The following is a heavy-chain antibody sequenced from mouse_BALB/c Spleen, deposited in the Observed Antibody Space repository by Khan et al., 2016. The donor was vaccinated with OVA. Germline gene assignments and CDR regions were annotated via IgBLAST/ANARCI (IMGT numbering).Heavy chain of an antibody. J-gene: IGHJ3*01. D-gene: IGHD2-3*01. Sequence: QVRLQQSGAELVRPGSSVKISCKASGYAFSNYWMNWVKQRPGQGLEWIGQIYPGDGNTNYNGKFKGKATLTADKSSSTAYMQLSSLTSEDSAVYFCAREGYDGYYRAWFAYWGQGTLVTVSA. CDR1: GYAFSNYW. V-gene: IGHV1-80*01. CDR2: IYPGDGNT. CDR3: AREGYDGYYRAWFAY.